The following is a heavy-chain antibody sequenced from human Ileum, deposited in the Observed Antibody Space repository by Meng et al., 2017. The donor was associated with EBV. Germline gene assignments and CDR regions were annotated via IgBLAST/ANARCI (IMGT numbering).Heavy chain of an antibody. Sequence: QVQLQESGPGLVKPSQTLSLPRAVSGDSISSGAYHWSWIRPPPGKGLEWIGHSGSPSYNPSLRSRLTISVDPSKNQFSLRLDSATAADTAVYYCAIYAEGAGGKGYWGQGTLVTVSS. CDR3: AIYAEGAGGKGY. D-gene: IGHD6-13*01. CDR1: GDSISSGAYH. V-gene: IGHV4-30-4*01. J-gene: IGHJ4*02. CDR2: HSGSP.